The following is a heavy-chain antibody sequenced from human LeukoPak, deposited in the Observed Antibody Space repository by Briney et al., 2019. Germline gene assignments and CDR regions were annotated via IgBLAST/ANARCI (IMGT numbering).Heavy chain of an antibody. J-gene: IGHJ3*02. D-gene: IGHD3-22*01. CDR1: GGSISSSSYN. CDR2: IYYSGSN. V-gene: IGHV4-39*01. Sequence: SATLSLTCTVSGGSISSSSYNWGWIRQPPGKGLDWFGSIYYSGSNSYYPALKKRVFISVETSKNQLPLQLSSGTAADTAVEHCVGHSSGYRAARFYIWGQGTMVTVAS. CDR3: VGHSSGYRAARFYI.